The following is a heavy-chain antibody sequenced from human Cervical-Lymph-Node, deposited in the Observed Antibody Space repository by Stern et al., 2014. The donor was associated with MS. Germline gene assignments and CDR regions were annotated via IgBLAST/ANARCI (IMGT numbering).Heavy chain of an antibody. CDR1: GGTFSKFP. Sequence: VQLVQSGAVVTKPGSSEKVSCKASGGTFSKFPSSWVRQAPGQGLEWMGGILPVFGTPTYAQEFRGRVTFTAGVSTSTVYMELSSLRSDDTAVYYCALSSETSDRWYSLGYDLWGQGTLVTVSS. V-gene: IGHV1-69*01. CDR3: ALSSETSDRWYSLGYDL. D-gene: IGHD6-13*01. J-gene: IGHJ5*02. CDR2: ILPVFGTP.